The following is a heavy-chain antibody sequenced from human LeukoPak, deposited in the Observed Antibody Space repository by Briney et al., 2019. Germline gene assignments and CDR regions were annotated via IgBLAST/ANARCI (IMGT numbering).Heavy chain of an antibody. CDR2: ISYDGSNK. Sequence: PGRSLRLSCAASGFTFSSYGMHWVRQAPGKGLEWVAVISYDGSNKYYADSVKGRFTISRDNSKNTLYLQMNSLRAEDTAVYYCARHNYGDYALDYWGQGTLVTVSS. CDR3: ARHNYGDYALDY. CDR1: GFTFSSYG. D-gene: IGHD4-17*01. J-gene: IGHJ4*02. V-gene: IGHV3-30*03.